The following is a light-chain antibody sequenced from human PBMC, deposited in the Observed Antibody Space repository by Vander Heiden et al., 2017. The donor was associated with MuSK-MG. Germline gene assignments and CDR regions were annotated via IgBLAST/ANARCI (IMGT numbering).Light chain of an antibody. CDR3: GTWDSSLTAVV. CDR2: ANH. J-gene: IGLJ2*01. Sequence: QSVLTQPPSVSAAPGQKVTISCSGGSSNIGSNDVSCYQQLPGTAPKLLIYANHKRPSGTPDRFSGSKSGTSATLGITELQTGDEADYYCGTWDSSLTAVVFGGGTKLTVL. CDR1: SSNIGSND. V-gene: IGLV1-51*02.